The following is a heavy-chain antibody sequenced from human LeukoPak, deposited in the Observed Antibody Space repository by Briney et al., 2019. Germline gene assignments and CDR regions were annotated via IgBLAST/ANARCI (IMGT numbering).Heavy chain of an antibody. J-gene: IGHJ4*02. CDR2: ISGSGGST. CDR1: GFTFSSYA. Sequence: GGSLRLSCAASGFTFSSYAMGWVRPAPGKGLEWVSAISGSGGSTYYADSVKGRFTISRDNSKNTLYLQMNSLRAEDTAVYYCAKPYSGYDNYFDYWGQGTLVTVSS. V-gene: IGHV3-23*01. CDR3: AKPYSGYDNYFDY. D-gene: IGHD5-12*01.